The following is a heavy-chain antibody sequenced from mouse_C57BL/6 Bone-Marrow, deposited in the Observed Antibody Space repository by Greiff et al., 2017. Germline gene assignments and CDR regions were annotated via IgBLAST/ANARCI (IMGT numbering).Heavy chain of an antibody. CDR2: IYPGSGST. Sequence: QVQLQQPGAELVKPGASVKMSCKASGYTFTSYWITWVKQRPGQGLEWIGDIYPGSGSTNYNEKFKSKATLTVDTSSSTAYMQLSSLTSEDSAVYYCARGGGYDGYFFAYWGQGTLVTVSA. CDR1: GYTFTSYW. CDR3: ARGGGYDGYFFAY. V-gene: IGHV1-55*01. D-gene: IGHD2-3*01. J-gene: IGHJ3*01.